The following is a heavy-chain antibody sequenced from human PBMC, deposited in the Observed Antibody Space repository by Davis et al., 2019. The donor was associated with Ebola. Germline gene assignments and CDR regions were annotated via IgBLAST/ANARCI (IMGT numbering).Heavy chain of an antibody. J-gene: IGHJ1*01. CDR1: GYTFTSYG. CDR3: AGAGTVTTDSLYFQH. D-gene: IGHD4-17*01. V-gene: IGHV1-18*01. CDR2: ISAYNGNT. Sequence: AASVKVSCKASGYTFTSYGISWVRQAPGQGLEWMGWISAYNGNTNYAQKLQGRVTMTTDTSTSTAYMELRSLRSDDTAVYYCAGAGTVTTDSLYFQHWGQGTLVTVSS.